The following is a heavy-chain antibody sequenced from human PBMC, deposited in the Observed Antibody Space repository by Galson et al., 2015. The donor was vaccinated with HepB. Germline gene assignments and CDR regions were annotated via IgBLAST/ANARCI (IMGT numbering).Heavy chain of an antibody. CDR1: GFTFTTYA. CDR3: AKDRSQRISMFRVFDY. V-gene: IGHV3-23*01. Sequence: SLRLSCAASGFTFTTYAMSWVRQAPGKGLEWVSTISSSGGSTYYADSVKGRFTISRDKSKNTLYLQMNSLRAEDTAVYYCAKDRSQRISMFRVFDYWGHGTLVTVSS. CDR2: ISSSGGST. J-gene: IGHJ4*01. D-gene: IGHD3-10*01.